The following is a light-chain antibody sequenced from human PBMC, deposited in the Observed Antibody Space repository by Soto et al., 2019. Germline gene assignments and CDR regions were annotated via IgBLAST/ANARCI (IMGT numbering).Light chain of an antibody. CDR3: QQYHNRPIT. Sequence: DIRMTQSPSSLSASVGDRVTITCQASQDISSSLNWYQQKPGKAPKLLIYDASNLETGVPSRFSGSGSGTDFTFTISSLQPEDIGTYYCQQYHNRPITFGQGTRLEIK. CDR2: DAS. J-gene: IGKJ5*01. CDR1: QDISSS. V-gene: IGKV1-33*01.